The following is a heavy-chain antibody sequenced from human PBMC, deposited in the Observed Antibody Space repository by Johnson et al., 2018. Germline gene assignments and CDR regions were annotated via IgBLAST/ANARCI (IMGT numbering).Heavy chain of an antibody. CDR1: GGSISSGSHY. V-gene: IGHV4-61*02. Sequence: QVQLQESGPGLVKPSETLSLSCTVSGGSISSGSHYWSWIRQPAGKRLEYIGRIYPSGSTKYNPSLQSRVTLALDPSKNQVSLTLSPVTAAGTAVYCCARVPPYSINWIGAFDVWGEGTMVTVSS. CDR2: IYPSGST. CDR3: ARVPPYSINWIGAFDV. J-gene: IGHJ3*01. D-gene: IGHD6-13*01.